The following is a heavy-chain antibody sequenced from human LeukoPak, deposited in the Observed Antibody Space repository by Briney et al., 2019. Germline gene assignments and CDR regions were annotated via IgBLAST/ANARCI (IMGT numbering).Heavy chain of an antibody. Sequence: SETLSLTCAVSGVSFDDYYWSWVRQTPGKGLEWIGEINHSGYTNDSPPLKSRVTLSIDTSRKQFSLNLRSATVADTGIYYCTRMTAGHDYWGQGTLATVSS. CDR3: TRMTAGHDY. D-gene: IGHD2-21*02. J-gene: IGHJ4*02. V-gene: IGHV4-34*01. CDR1: GVSFDDYY. CDR2: INHSGYT.